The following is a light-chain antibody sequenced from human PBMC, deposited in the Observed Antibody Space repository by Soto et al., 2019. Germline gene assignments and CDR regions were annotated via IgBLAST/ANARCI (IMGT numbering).Light chain of an antibody. J-gene: IGKJ3*01. CDR3: QQRSNWPPEVT. V-gene: IGKV3-11*01. CDR2: DAS. CDR1: QSVSSS. Sequence: EIVLTQSPDTLSLSPGERATLSCRASQSVSSSLAWYQQKPGRAPRLLIYDASNRATGIPARFSGSGSGTDFTLSISSLGPEDFAVYYCQQRSNWPPEVTFGPGTKVDIK.